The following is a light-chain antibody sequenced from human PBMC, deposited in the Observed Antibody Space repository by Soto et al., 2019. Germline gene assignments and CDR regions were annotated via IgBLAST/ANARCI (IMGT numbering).Light chain of an antibody. CDR1: SSDVGGYHF. J-gene: IGLJ1*01. CDR2: DAT. V-gene: IGLV2-11*01. Sequence: QSALTQPRSVSGSPGQSVTISCTGTSSDVGGYHFVSWYQQHPGKAPKFTIYDATKRPSGVPDRFSGSKSGNTASLTISGLQAEDEADYYCCSYVGSYTSYVFGTGTKLTVL. CDR3: CSYVGSYTSYV.